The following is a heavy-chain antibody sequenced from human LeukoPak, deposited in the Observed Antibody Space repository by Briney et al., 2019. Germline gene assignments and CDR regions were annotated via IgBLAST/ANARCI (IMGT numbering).Heavy chain of an antibody. CDR3: ARHVEGWHNWFDP. Sequence: PSETLSLTCTVSGGSISSSSYYWGWIRQPPGKGLEWIGSIYYSGSTYYNPSLKSRVTISVDTSKNQFSLKLSSVTAADTAVYYCARHVEGWHNWFDPWGQGTLVTVSS. J-gene: IGHJ5*02. D-gene: IGHD6-19*01. CDR1: GGSISSSSYY. V-gene: IGHV4-39*01. CDR2: IYYSGST.